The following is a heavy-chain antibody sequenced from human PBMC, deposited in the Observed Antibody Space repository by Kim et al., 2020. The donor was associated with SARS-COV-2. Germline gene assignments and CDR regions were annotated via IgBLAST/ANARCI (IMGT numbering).Heavy chain of an antibody. CDR1: GGTFSSYA. V-gene: IGHV1-69*13. CDR3: ASGYSGSYPYNWFDP. J-gene: IGHJ5*02. D-gene: IGHD1-26*01. CDR2: IIPIFGTA. Sequence: SVKVSCKASGGTFSSYAISWVRQAPGQGLEWMGGIIPIFGTANYAQKFQGRVTITADESTSTAYMELSSLRSEDTAVYYCASGYSGSYPYNWFDPWGQGTLVTVSS.